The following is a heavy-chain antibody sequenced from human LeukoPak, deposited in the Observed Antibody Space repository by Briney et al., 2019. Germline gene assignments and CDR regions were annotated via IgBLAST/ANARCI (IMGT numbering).Heavy chain of an antibody. Sequence: GGSVKLSCAASGFTFSGSAIHWVRQASGKGLEWVGRIRDKANSYATAYIASVKGRFTISRDDSKNTAYLQMSSLKTEDTAVYYCTRWDCTTTGCYPFDYWGQGTLVTVSS. V-gene: IGHV3-73*01. CDR3: TRWDCTTTGCYPFDY. CDR2: IRDKANSYAT. J-gene: IGHJ4*02. D-gene: IGHD2-2*01. CDR1: GFTFSGSA.